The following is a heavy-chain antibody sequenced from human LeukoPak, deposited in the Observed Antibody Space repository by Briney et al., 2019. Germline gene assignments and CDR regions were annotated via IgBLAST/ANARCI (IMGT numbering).Heavy chain of an antibody. CDR2: IYYSGST. J-gene: IGHJ5*02. D-gene: IGHD5-24*01. Sequence: PSEALSLTCTVSGGSLSSSSYYWGWIRQPPGKGLEWIGSIYYSGSTYYNPSLKSRVTISVDTSKNQFSLKLSSVTAADTAVYYCARQMAAVVFDPWGQGTLVTVSS. CDR1: GGSLSSSSYY. CDR3: ARQMAAVVFDP. V-gene: IGHV4-39*01.